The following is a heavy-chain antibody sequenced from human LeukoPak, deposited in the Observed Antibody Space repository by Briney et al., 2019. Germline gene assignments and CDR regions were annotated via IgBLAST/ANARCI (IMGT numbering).Heavy chain of an antibody. D-gene: IGHD6-19*01. J-gene: IGHJ6*03. CDR3: AREIALADYYYYYYMDV. CDR2: IYYSGST. Sequence: SETLSLTFTVSGGSISSYYWSWIRQPPGKGLEWIGYIYYSGSTNYNPSLKSRVTISVDTFKNQFSLKLSSVTAADTAVYYCAREIALADYYYYYYMDVWGKGTTVTISS. V-gene: IGHV4-59*01. CDR1: GGSISSYY.